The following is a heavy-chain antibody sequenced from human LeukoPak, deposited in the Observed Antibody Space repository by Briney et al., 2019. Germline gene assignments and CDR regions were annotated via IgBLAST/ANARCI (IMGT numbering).Heavy chain of an antibody. V-gene: IGHV3-23*01. D-gene: IGHD3-3*01. J-gene: IGHJ4*02. CDR3: AKKRGDFWSGYYIDY. Sequence: SGGSLRLSCAASGFTFSSYAMSWVRQAPGKGLEWVSAISGSGGSTYYADSVKGRFTISRDNSKNTLYLQMNSLRAEDTAVYYCAKKRGDFWSGYYIDYWGQGTLVTVSS. CDR1: GFTFSSYA. CDR2: ISGSGGST.